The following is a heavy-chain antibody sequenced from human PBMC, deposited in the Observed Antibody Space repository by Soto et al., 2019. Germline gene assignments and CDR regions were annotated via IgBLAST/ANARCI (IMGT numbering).Heavy chain of an antibody. D-gene: IGHD5-18*01. V-gene: IGHV3-30-3*01. Sequence: QVQLVESGGGVVQPGRSLRLSCAASGFTFSSYAMHWVRQAPGKGLEWVAVISYDGSNKYYADSVKGRFTISRDNSXNXQYLQMNSLRAEDTAVYYCARDPLWGTAMVLWYFDLWGRGTLVTVSS. J-gene: IGHJ2*01. CDR1: GFTFSSYA. CDR2: ISYDGSNK. CDR3: ARDPLWGTAMVLWYFDL.